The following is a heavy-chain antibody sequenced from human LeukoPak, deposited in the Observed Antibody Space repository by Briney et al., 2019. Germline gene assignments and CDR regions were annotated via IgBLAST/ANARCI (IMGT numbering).Heavy chain of an antibody. V-gene: IGHV4-31*03. Sequence: PSQTLSLTCTVSGGSISSGGYYWSWIRQHPGKGLEWIGYIYYSGSTYYNPSLKSRVTISVDTSKNQFSLKLSSVTAADTAVYYCARGMNQLQNASDIWGQGTMVTVSS. CDR3: ARGMNQLQNASDI. CDR1: GGSISSGGYY. J-gene: IGHJ3*02. D-gene: IGHD2-2*01. CDR2: IYYSGST.